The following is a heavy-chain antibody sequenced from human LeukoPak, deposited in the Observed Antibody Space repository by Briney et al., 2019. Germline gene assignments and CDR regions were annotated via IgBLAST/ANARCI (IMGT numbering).Heavy chain of an antibody. D-gene: IGHD3-22*01. Sequence: ASVKVSCKASGYTFTSYGISWVRQAPGQGLEWMGWISAYNGNTNYAQKLQGRVTMTTDTSTSTAYMELSSLRSEDTAVYYCARGLGPIHDSSGYYSGFQHWGQGTLVTVSS. CDR2: ISAYNGNT. V-gene: IGHV1-18*01. CDR1: GYTFTSYG. J-gene: IGHJ1*01. CDR3: ARGLGPIHDSSGYYSGFQH.